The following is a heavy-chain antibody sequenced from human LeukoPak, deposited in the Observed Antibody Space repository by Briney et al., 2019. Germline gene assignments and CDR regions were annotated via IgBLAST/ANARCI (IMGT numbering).Heavy chain of an antibody. Sequence: GGSLRLSCAASGFTFSSYSMNWVRQAPGKGLEWVASISSSSSYIYYADSVKGRFTISRDNAKNPLYLQMNSLRAEDTAVYYCAREGYKTGPFDYWGQGTLVTVSS. J-gene: IGHJ4*02. V-gene: IGHV3-21*01. CDR3: AREGYKTGPFDY. D-gene: IGHD1-1*01. CDR1: GFTFSSYS. CDR2: ISSSSSYI.